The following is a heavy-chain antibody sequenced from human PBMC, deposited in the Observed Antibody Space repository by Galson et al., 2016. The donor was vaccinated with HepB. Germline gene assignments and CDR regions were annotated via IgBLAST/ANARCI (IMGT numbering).Heavy chain of an antibody. D-gene: IGHD2/OR15-2a*01. V-gene: IGHV3-30*18. CDR2: DSMDGRRK. Sequence: SLRLSCAASGFTFSNRGMHWVRQAPGKGLEWVAADSMDGRRKFYADSVKGRFTISRDNSNNMIFLQMSSLRADDTAVYYCAKRHEYCPPVGCSVDYWGQGNLVSVSS. CDR3: AKRHEYCPPVGCSVDY. J-gene: IGHJ4*02. CDR1: GFTFSNRG.